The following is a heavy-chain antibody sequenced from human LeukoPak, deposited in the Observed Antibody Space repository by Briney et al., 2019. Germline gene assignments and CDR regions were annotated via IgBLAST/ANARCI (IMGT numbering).Heavy chain of an antibody. CDR2: IYYSGST. Sequence: PSETLSLTCTVSGGSISSSSYYWGWIRQPPGKGLEWIGSIYYSGSTYYNPSLKSRVTISVDTSKNQFSLRLNSVTAADTAVYYCARNWRFGVVMGWYFDLWGRGTLVTVSS. CDR3: ARNWRFGVVMGWYFDL. CDR1: GGSISSSSYY. V-gene: IGHV4-39*07. D-gene: IGHD3-3*01. J-gene: IGHJ2*01.